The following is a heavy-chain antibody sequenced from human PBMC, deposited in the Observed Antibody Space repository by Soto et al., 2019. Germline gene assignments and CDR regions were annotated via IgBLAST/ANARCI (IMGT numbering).Heavy chain of an antibody. CDR2: IIPIFGTA. V-gene: IGHV1-69*01. D-gene: IGHD6-19*01. CDR1: GGTFSSYA. CDR3: ARILDLNIRWDSGCWYFDL. Sequence: QVQLVQSGAEVKKPGSSVKVSCKASGGTFSSYAISWVRQAPGQGLEWMGGIIPIFGTANYAQKFQGRVTITADESTSTAYMELSSLRSEDTAVYYGARILDLNIRWDSGCWYFDLWGRGTLVTVSS. J-gene: IGHJ2*01.